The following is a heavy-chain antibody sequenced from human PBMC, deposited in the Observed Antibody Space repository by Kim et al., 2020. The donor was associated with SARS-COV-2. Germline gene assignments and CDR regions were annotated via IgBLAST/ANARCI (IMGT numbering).Heavy chain of an antibody. CDR3: ATNLAVAGIV. D-gene: IGHD6-19*01. Sequence: GGSLRLSCAASGVTVSSNYMSWLRQAPGKGLGWLSVIYSGDKTYYVESVKGRLTISRDNSKNTLYLQMSSLRVEDTAVYYCATNLAVAGIVWGQGTLVIV. V-gene: IGHV3-66*01. CDR1: GVTVSSNY. CDR2: IYSGDKT. J-gene: IGHJ4*02.